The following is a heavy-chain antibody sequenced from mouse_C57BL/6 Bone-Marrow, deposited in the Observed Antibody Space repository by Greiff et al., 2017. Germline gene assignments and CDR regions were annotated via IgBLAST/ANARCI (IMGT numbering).Heavy chain of an antibody. J-gene: IGHJ3*01. CDR3: ARWYYAYEGAWFAY. CDR2: ISSGRSTI. Sequence: EVQLVESGGGLVKPGGSLKLSCAASGFTFSDYGMHWVRQAPEKGLKWVAYISSGRSTIYYTDTVKGRFTISRANATNTLFLQMTSLRSEDTAMYYCARWYYAYEGAWFAYWGQGTLVTVSA. D-gene: IGHD2-2*01. CDR1: GFTFSDYG. V-gene: IGHV5-17*01.